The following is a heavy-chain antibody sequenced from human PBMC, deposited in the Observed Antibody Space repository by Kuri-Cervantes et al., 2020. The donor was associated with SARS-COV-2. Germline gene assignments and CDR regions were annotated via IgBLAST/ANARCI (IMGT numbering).Heavy chain of an antibody. D-gene: IGHD3-10*01. J-gene: IGHJ4*02. CDR3: ARTQYSGPFDY. Sequence: SETLSLTCTVSGGSISSSSYYWGWIRQPPGKGLEWIGSIYYSGSTNYNPSLKSRVTISVDTSKNQFSLKLSSVTAADTAVYYCARTQYSGPFDYWGQGTLVTVSS. V-gene: IGHV4-39*07. CDR1: GGSISSSSYY. CDR2: IYYSGST.